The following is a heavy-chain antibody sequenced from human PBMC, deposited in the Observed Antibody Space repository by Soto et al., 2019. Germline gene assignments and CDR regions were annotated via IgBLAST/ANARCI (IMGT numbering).Heavy chain of an antibody. J-gene: IGHJ4*02. Sequence: GGALRLSCAASGFTFSSYAMHWVRQAPGKGLEYVSAISSNGGSTYYANSVKGRFTISRDNSKNTLYLQMGSLRAEDMAVYYCARDQFYYYGSGSYYAPAFLLDYWGQRTLVTVSS. CDR3: ARDQFYYYGSGSYYAPAFLLDY. V-gene: IGHV3-64*01. CDR1: GFTFSSYA. CDR2: ISSNGGST. D-gene: IGHD3-10*01.